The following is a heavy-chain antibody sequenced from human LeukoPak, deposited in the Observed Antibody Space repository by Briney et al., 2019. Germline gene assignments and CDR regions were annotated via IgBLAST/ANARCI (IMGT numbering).Heavy chain of an antibody. CDR3: ARDLPYGGNSVTGDAFDI. D-gene: IGHD4-23*01. Sequence: SETLSLTCTVSGGSISSYYWSWIRQPAGKGLEWIGRIYTSGSTNYNPSLKSRVTMSVDTSKNQFSLKLSSVTAADTAVYYCARDLPYGGNSVTGDAFDIWGQGTMVTVSS. CDR1: GGSISSYY. CDR2: IYTSGST. V-gene: IGHV4-4*07. J-gene: IGHJ3*02.